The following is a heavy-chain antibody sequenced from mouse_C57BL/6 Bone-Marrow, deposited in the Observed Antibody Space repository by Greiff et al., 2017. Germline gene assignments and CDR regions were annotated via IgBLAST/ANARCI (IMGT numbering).Heavy chain of an antibody. V-gene: IGHV1-39*01. D-gene: IGHD4-1*01. CDR1: GYSFTDYN. J-gene: IGHJ3*01. CDR2: INPNYGTT. CDR3: EGGDWVAFAY. Sequence: VQLQQSGPELVKPGASVKISCKASGYSFTDYNMNWVKQSNGKSLEWIGVINPNYGTTSYNQKFKGKSTLTVDQSTSTAYMQLNSLTSEDSAVXYCEGGDWVAFAYWGQGTLVTVSA.